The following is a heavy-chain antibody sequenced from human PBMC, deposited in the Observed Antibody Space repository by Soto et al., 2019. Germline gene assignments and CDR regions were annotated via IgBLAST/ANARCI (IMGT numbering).Heavy chain of an antibody. CDR2: VSHDGRNT. CDR1: GFTFSDYA. Sequence: VQLVESGGGVVQPGRSLRLSCAASGFTFSDYAMHWVRQAPGKGLEWVAVVSHDGRNTHYADSVKGRFTISRDSSKNTVSLEMTSQRAEDTAVYCWAKGGRQWLVTSDFNYWGQGALVTVSS. J-gene: IGHJ4*02. V-gene: IGHV3-30*18. CDR3: AKGGRQWLVTSDFNY. D-gene: IGHD6-19*01.